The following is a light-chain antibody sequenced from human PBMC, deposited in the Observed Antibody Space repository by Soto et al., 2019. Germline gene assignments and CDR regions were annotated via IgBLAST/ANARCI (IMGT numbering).Light chain of an antibody. Sequence: QSVLTQPASVSASPGQSITISCTGTSSDVGGYKYVSWYQQHPGKAPKLMIYEVSNRPSGVSNRFSGSKSGNTASLTISGLQAEDESDYYCSSYTSISTRVFGTGTKRTVL. J-gene: IGLJ1*01. CDR1: SSDVGGYKY. V-gene: IGLV2-14*01. CDR3: SSYTSISTRV. CDR2: EVS.